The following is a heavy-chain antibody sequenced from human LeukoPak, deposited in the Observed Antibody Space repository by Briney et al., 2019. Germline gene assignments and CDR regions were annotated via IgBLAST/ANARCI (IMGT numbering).Heavy chain of an antibody. CDR3: ARLRVGYSSGAFDY. Sequence: PSQTLSLTCAVSGGSISSGGYSWSWIRQPPGKGLEWIGYIYHSGSTYYNPSLKSRVTISVDTSKNQFSLKLSSVTAADTAVYYCARLRVGYSSGAFDYWGQGTLVTVSS. J-gene: IGHJ4*02. D-gene: IGHD6-19*01. V-gene: IGHV4-30-2*01. CDR2: IYHSGST. CDR1: GGSISSGGYS.